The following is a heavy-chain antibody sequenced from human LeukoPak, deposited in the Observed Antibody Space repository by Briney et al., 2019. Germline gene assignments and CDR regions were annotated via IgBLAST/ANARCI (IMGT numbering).Heavy chain of an antibody. CDR1: GYTFTSYF. J-gene: IGHJ4*02. CDR2: INPSGAST. V-gene: IGHV1-46*01. CDR3: ARETPGTGAFDY. Sequence: ASVKVYCKTSGYTFTSYFIHWVRQAPGQGLEWMGIINPSGASTSYAQRFQGRVTMTRDMSTSTVYMELSSLRSEDTAVYYCARETPGTGAFDYWGQGTLVTVSS. D-gene: IGHD3/OR15-3a*01.